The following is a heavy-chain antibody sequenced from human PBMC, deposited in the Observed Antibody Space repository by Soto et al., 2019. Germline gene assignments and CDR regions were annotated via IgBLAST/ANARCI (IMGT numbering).Heavy chain of an antibody. CDR2: IYHSGST. D-gene: IGHD3-16*02. CDR1: GGSISSGGYS. CDR3: ARVNYDYVWGSYRPYGMDV. J-gene: IGHJ6*02. Sequence: QLQLQESGSGLVKPSQTLSLTCAVSGGSISSGGYSWSWIRQPPGKGLEWIGYIYHSGSTYYNPSLKSRVTISVGRSKNQFSLKLSSVTAADTAVYYCARVNYDYVWGSYRPYGMDVWGQGTTVTVSS. V-gene: IGHV4-30-2*01.